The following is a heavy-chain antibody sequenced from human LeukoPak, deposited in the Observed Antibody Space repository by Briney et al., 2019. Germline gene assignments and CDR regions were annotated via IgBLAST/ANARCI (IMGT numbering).Heavy chain of an antibody. V-gene: IGHV3-9*01. J-gene: IGHJ6*02. CDR3: AKGLYSSSWLNYYGMDV. Sequence: QPGRSLRLSCAASGFTFDDYAMHWVRQAPGKGLEWVSGISWNSGSIGYADSVKGRFTISRDNAKNSLYLQMNSLRAEDTALYYCAKGLYSSSWLNYYGMDVWGQGTTVTVSS. CDR1: GFTFDDYA. CDR2: ISWNSGSI. D-gene: IGHD6-13*01.